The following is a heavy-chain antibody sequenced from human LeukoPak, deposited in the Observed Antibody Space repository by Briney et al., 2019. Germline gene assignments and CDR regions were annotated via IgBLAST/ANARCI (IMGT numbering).Heavy chain of an antibody. CDR2: ISSSSSTI. D-gene: IGHD3-22*01. CDR3: ARDNYDSSGPYYFDY. J-gene: IGHJ4*02. Sequence: GGSLRLSCAASGFTFSSYSMNWVRQAPGKGLEWVSYISSSSSTIYYADSVKGRFTISRDNARNSLYLQMNSLRAEDTAVYYCARDNYDSSGPYYFDYWGQGTLVTVSS. V-gene: IGHV3-48*04. CDR1: GFTFSSYS.